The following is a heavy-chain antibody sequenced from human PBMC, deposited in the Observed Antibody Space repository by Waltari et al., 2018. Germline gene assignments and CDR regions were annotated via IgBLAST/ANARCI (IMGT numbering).Heavy chain of an antibody. J-gene: IGHJ6*03. CDR1: GGSFSGYY. CDR3: ARVNGGYYYMDV. D-gene: IGHD3-10*01. CDR2: INHSGST. Sequence: QVQLQQWGAGLLKPSETLSLTCAVYGGSFSGYYWSWIRQPPGKGLEWIGEINHSGSTNYNPSLKSRVTISVDTSKNQFSLKLSSVTAADTAVYYCARVNGGYYYMDVWGKGTTVTVSS. V-gene: IGHV4-34*01.